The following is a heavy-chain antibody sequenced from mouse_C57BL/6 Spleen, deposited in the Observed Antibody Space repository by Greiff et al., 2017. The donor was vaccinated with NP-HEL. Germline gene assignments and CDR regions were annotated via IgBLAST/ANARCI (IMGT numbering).Heavy chain of an antibody. Sequence: VQLQESGPGLVQPSQSLSITCTVSGFSLTSYGVHWVRQSPGKGLEWLGVIWRGGSSAYNAAFISRLSISKANSKSQVFFKMNRLQTNDTAIYDEARKYLYAMDYTGQETSDTVSS. D-gene: IGHD5-1-1*01. CDR2: IWRGGSS. CDR3: ARKYLYAMDY. V-gene: IGHV2-2*02. J-gene: IGHJ4*01. CDR1: GFSLTSYG.